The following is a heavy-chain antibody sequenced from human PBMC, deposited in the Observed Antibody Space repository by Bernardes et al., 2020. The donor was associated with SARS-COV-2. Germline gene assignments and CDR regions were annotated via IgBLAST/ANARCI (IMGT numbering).Heavy chain of an antibody. CDR2: ISGSGVTT. D-gene: IGHD2-21*02. CDR1: GFTFSRYA. V-gene: IGHV3-23*01. J-gene: IGHJ2*01. Sequence: GSLSLSCTASGFTFSRYAMSWVRQAPGKGLEWVSSISGSGVTTYYADSVKGRFTISRDNSKNTLYLQMNSLRAEDTAVYYCAKDKNGGNSGWFFDLWGRGTLVTVSS. CDR3: AKDKNGGNSGWFFDL.